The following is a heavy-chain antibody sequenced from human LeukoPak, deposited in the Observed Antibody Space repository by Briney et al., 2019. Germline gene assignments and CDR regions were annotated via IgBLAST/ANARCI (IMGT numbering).Heavy chain of an antibody. CDR3: ARDPPLYDDYNYFDY. D-gene: IGHD4-17*01. J-gene: IGHJ4*02. CDR1: GSTFSSYN. Sequence: GGSLRLSCAASGSTFSSYNMNWVRQAPGKGLEWVSYISSSSSTIYYADSVKGRFTISRDNAKNSLYLKMNSLRAEDTAVYYCARDPPLYDDYNYFDYWGQGTLVTVSS. V-gene: IGHV3-48*04. CDR2: ISSSSSTI.